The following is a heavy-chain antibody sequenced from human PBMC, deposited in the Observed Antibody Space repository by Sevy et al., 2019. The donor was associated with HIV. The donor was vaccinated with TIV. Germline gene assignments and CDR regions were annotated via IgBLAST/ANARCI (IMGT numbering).Heavy chain of an antibody. Sequence: SETLSLTCTVSGGSISSSSYYWGWIRQPPGKGLEWIGSIYYSGSTYYNPSLKSRVTISVDTSKNQFSLKLSSVTAADTAVYYSARHPPYYYGMDVWGQGTTVTVSS. V-gene: IGHV4-39*01. J-gene: IGHJ6*02. CDR3: ARHPPYYYGMDV. CDR1: GGSISSSSYY. CDR2: IYYSGST.